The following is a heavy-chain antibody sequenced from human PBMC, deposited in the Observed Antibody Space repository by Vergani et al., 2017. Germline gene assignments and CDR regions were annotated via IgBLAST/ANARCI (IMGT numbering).Heavy chain of an antibody. J-gene: IGHJ6*02. Sequence: EVQLLESGGGLVQPGGSLRLSCAASGFTFSSYAMSWVRQAPGKRLEWVSAISGSGGSTYYADSVKGRFTISRDNSKNTLYLQMNSLRAEDTAVYYCAKDQGSSGYYYYYYYYGMDVWGQGTTVTVSS. CDR1: GFTFSSYA. CDR2: ISGSGGST. V-gene: IGHV3-23*01. CDR3: AKDQGSSGYYYYYYYYGMDV. D-gene: IGHD3-22*01.